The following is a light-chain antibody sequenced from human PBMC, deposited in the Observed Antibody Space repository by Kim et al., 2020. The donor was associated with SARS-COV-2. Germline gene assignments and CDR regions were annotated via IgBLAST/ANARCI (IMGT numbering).Light chain of an antibody. CDR2: DVS. J-gene: IGLJ2*01. CDR3: CSYAGSYTEV. V-gene: IGLV2-11*01. CDR1: RSDVGGYNY. Sequence: GQSVTISCTGTRSDVGGYNYVSWYQQHPGKAPKLMIYDVSKRPSGVPDRFSGSKPGNTASLTISGLQGEDEADYYCCSYAGSYTEVFGGGTQLTVL.